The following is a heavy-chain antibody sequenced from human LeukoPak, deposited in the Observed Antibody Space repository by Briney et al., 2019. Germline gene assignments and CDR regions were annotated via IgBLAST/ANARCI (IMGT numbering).Heavy chain of an antibody. D-gene: IGHD4-23*01. V-gene: IGHV3-30-3*01. CDR2: ISYDGSNK. CDR1: GFTFSSYA. Sequence: GGSLRLSCAASGFTFSSYAMHWVRQAPGKGLEWVAVISYDGSNKYYADSVKGRFTISRDNSKNTLYLQMNSLRAEDTAVYYCARERTTVVSYYYYGMDVWGQGTTVTVSS. CDR3: ARERTTVVSYYYYGMDV. J-gene: IGHJ6*02.